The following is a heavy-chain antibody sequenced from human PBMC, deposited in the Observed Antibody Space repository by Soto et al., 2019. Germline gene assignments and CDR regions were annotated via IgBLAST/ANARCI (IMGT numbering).Heavy chain of an antibody. V-gene: IGHV4-30-4*01. CDR3: ASAPYLYYFDY. CDR1: GGSIISGDYY. Sequence: SETLSLTCTVSGGSIISGDYYWSWIRQPPGKGLEWIGYIYYSGSTYYNPSLKSRVTISVDTSKNQFSLKLSSVTAADTAVYYCASAPYLYYFDYWGQGTLVTVSS. CDR2: IYYSGST. J-gene: IGHJ4*02.